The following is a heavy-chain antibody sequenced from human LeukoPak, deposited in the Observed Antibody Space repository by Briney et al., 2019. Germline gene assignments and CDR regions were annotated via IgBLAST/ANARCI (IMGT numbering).Heavy chain of an antibody. J-gene: IGHJ4*02. Sequence: PSETLYLTCTVSGGSISSYYWSWIRQPPGKGLEWIGYIYYSGSTNYNPSLKSRVTISVDTSKNQFSLKLSSVTAADTAVYYCARGVDYYDSSGYYATFHFDYWGQGTLVTVSS. D-gene: IGHD3-22*01. CDR3: ARGVDYYDSSGYYATFHFDY. V-gene: IGHV4-59*01. CDR1: GGSISSYY. CDR2: IYYSGST.